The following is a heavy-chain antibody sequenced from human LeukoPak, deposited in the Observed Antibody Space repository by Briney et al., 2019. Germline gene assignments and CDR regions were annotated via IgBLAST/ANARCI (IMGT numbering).Heavy chain of an antibody. V-gene: IGHV4-34*01. Sequence: SETLSLTCAVYGGSFSGYYWSWIRQPPGKGLEWVGEINHSGSTNYNPSLKSRVTLSVGTSKNQFSLKLSSVTAADTAVYYCARTSGRYYDSSGYYFSNFDYWGQGTLVTVSS. CDR3: ARTSGRYYDSSGYYFSNFDY. CDR1: GGSFSGYY. J-gene: IGHJ4*02. D-gene: IGHD3-22*01. CDR2: INHSGST.